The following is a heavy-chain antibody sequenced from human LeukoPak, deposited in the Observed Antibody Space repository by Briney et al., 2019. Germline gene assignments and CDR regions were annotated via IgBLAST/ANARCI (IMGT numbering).Heavy chain of an antibody. CDR3: ARLAMVRGQDDYGMDV. J-gene: IGHJ6*02. D-gene: IGHD3-10*01. Sequence: GGSLRLSCAASGFTFSSYSMNWVRQAPGKGLEWASSISSSSSYIYYADSVKGRFTISRDNAKNSLYLQMNSLRAEDTAVYYCARLAMVRGQDDYGMDVWGQGTTVTVSS. CDR2: ISSSSSYI. CDR1: GFTFSSYS. V-gene: IGHV3-21*01.